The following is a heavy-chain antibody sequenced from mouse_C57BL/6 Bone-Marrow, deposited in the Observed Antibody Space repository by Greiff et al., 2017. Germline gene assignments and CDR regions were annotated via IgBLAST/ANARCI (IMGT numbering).Heavy chain of an antibody. J-gene: IGHJ3*01. V-gene: IGHV5-4*03. D-gene: IGHD1-1*01. CDR2: ISDGGSYT. CDR3: VLRVLFAY. CDR1: GFTFSSYA. Sequence: EVKVVESGGGLVQPGGSLKLSCAASGFTFSSYAMSWVRQTPEKRLEWVATISDGGSYTYYPDNVKGRFTISSDNAKNNLYLQMSHLKSEDTAMCYFVLRVLFAYWGQGTLVTVSA.